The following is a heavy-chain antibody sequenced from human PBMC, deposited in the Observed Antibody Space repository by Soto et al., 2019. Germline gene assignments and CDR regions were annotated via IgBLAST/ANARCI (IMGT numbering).Heavy chain of an antibody. CDR1: GGTFSSYA. J-gene: IGHJ6*03. CDR2: MNPNSGNT. Sequence: GASVKVSCKASGGTFSSYAISWVRQATGQGLEWIGWMNPNSGNTGYAQKFQGRVTRTRNTSISTAYMELSSLRSEDTAVYYCARFGVTMVRGVIINYYYYYMDVWGKGTTVTVSS. V-gene: IGHV1-8*02. CDR3: ARFGVTMVRGVIINYYYYYMDV. D-gene: IGHD3-10*01.